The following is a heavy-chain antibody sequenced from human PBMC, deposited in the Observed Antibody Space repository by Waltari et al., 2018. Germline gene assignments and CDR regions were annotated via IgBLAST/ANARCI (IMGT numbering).Heavy chain of an antibody. Sequence: VQLVESGGGLVQPGKTLRLSCVASGFIFEESALHWVRQVPGKVLEWLSGISWNSNNIVYADSVKGRFTSSRDNAENSLYLLMNNLRSDDTALYYCVRDAFGNTIGGVFDYWGQGTLLTVSS. J-gene: IGHJ4*02. V-gene: IGHV3-9*01. D-gene: IGHD3-3*01. CDR1: GFIFEESA. CDR2: ISWNSNNI. CDR3: VRDAFGNTIGGVFDY.